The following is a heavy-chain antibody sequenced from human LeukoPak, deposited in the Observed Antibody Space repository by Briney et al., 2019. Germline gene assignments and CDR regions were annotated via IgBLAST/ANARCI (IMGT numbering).Heavy chain of an antibody. D-gene: IGHD3-22*01. J-gene: IGHJ4*02. CDR1: GYTFTDYY. V-gene: IGHV1-2*02. Sequence: ASVKVSCKASGYTFTDYYMHWVRQAPGQGLEWMGWINPKSGGTNYAQKFQGRVTMTRDTSISTAYMELSRLRSDGTAVYYCARGYYYDSSGSTFDFWGQGTLVTVSS. CDR2: INPKSGGT. CDR3: ARGYYYDSSGSTFDF.